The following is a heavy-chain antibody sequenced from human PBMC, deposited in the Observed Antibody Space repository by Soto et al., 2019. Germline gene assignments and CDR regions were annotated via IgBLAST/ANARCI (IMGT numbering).Heavy chain of an antibody. CDR2: IYYTGSA. V-gene: IGHV4-59*01. CDR3: ARASLPNSGGSCQFDC. D-gene: IGHD2-15*01. Sequence: SETLSLTCAVYGGSFSGYYWSWIRQPPGKGLEWIGYIYYTGSANYNPSLNSRVTISVDTSKNQFSLKLSSVTAADTAVYYCARASLPNSGGSCQFDCWGQGTLVTVSS. J-gene: IGHJ4*02. CDR1: GGSFSGYY.